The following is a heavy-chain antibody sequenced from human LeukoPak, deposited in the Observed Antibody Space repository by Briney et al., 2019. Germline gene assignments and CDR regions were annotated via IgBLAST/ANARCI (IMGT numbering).Heavy chain of an antibody. CDR1: GGSISSYY. D-gene: IGHD3-22*01. J-gene: IGHJ5*02. Sequence: SETLSLTCTVSGGSISSYYWSWIRQPAGKGLEWIGRIYTSGSTNYNPSLKSRVTMSVDTSKNQFSLKLSSVTAADTAVYYCARGPNYYYDSSGYLGGDFWFAPWGRGTLVTVSS. CDR3: ARGPNYYYDSSGYLGGDFWFAP. CDR2: IYTSGST. V-gene: IGHV4-4*07.